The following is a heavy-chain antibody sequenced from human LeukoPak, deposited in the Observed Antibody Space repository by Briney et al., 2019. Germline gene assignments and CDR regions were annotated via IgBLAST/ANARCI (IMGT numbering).Heavy chain of an antibody. J-gene: IGHJ4*02. D-gene: IGHD5-24*01. V-gene: IGHV1-69*05. Sequence: SVKVSCKASGGTFSSYAISWVRQAPGQGLEWMGGIIPIFGTANYAQKFQGRVTITTDESTSTAYMELSSLRSEDTAVYYCAARRDGHYYYFDHWGQGTLVPVSS. CDR1: GGTFSSYA. CDR3: AARRDGHYYYFDH. CDR2: IIPIFGTA.